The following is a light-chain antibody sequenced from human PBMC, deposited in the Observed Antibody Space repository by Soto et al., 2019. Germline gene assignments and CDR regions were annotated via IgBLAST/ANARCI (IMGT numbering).Light chain of an antibody. CDR1: QSVTSNY. Sequence: DIVLTQSPGTLSLSPGERATLSCRASQSVTSNYLAWYQQKPGQAPRLLMYGTSSRATGIPDRFSGSGSGTDFTLTISSLEPDDFAVYYYHQYGRSPRGTFGQGTKVEIK. CDR3: HQYGRSPRGT. J-gene: IGKJ1*01. V-gene: IGKV3-20*01. CDR2: GTS.